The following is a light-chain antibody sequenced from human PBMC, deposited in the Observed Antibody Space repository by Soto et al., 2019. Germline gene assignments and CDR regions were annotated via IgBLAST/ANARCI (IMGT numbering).Light chain of an antibody. CDR3: SSYTSTSTLV. V-gene: IGLV2-14*01. CDR1: SNDVGTHNF. CDR2: EVT. Sequence: QSALTQPASVSGSPGQSLTISCTGTSNDVGTHNFVSWYQQHPGKAPKLMIHEVTDRPSGVSNRFSGSKSGNTASLTISGLQAEDEADYYCSSYTSTSTLVFGTGTKLTVL. J-gene: IGLJ1*01.